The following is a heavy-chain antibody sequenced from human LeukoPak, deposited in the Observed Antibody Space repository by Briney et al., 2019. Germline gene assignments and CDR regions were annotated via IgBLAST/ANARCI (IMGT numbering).Heavy chain of an antibody. CDR3: ARGRRTYYDSSGYYHLDY. Sequence: SETLSLTXAVYGGSFSGYYWSWIRQPPGKGVEWIGEVNHSGSTNYNPSLKSRVTISVDTSKNQFSLKLSSVTAADTAVYYCARGRRTYYDSSGYYHLDYWGQGTLVTVSS. CDR1: GGSFSGYY. V-gene: IGHV4-34*01. D-gene: IGHD3-22*01. CDR2: VNHSGST. J-gene: IGHJ4*02.